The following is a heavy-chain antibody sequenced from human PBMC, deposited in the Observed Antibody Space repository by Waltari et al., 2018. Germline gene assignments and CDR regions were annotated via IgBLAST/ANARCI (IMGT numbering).Heavy chain of an antibody. CDR2: IIPLLGVT. CDR1: GGTFSSAG. V-gene: IGHV1-69*04. D-gene: IGHD1-1*01. J-gene: IGHJ2*01. CDR3: ARDVVDSNYWEGYFDL. Sequence: QVQLVQSGAEVKKPGSSVKVYCQTAGGTFSSAGTSWVRQAPGQGLEWVGRIIPLLGVTNYAQQLLGRVTMTADKSTNTAYMELSSLRSEDTAVYYCARDVVDSNYWEGYFDLWGRGTLVAVSS.